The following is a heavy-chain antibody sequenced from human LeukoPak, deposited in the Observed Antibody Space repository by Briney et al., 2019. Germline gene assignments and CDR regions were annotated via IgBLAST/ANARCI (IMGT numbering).Heavy chain of an antibody. CDR1: GLTVSSSY. D-gene: IGHD2/OR15-2a*01. J-gene: IGHJ3*02. Sequence: GGSLRLSCAASGLTVSSSYMSWVRQVPGKGLEWVSIIYKDGSTYYADSMKGRFTISRDNSKNTLYLQVNSLRAEDAAMYYCARNILFAFDIWGQGTMVTVSS. CDR2: IYKDGST. CDR3: ARNILFAFDI. V-gene: IGHV3-53*01.